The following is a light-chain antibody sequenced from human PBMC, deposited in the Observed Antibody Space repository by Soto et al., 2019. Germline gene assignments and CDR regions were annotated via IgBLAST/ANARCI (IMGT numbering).Light chain of an antibody. CDR1: QSVSSSY. Sequence: EIVLTQSPGTLSLSPGERATLSCRASQSVSSSYLAWYQQKPGQAPRLLIYGASSRATGIPDRFSGSGSATDFPLTISRLEPEDFAVYYCQQYGSSPPTFGQGTKLEIK. J-gene: IGKJ2*01. V-gene: IGKV3-20*01. CDR3: QQYGSSPPT. CDR2: GAS.